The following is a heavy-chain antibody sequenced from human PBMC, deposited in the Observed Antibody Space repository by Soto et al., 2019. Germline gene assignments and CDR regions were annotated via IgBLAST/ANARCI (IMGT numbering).Heavy chain of an antibody. Sequence: GGSLRLSCAASGFTFSSYSMNWVRQAPGKGLEWVSSISSSSSYIYYADSVKGRFTISRDNAKNSLYLQMNSLRAEDTAVYSCARDSLYGSGKTNFDYWGQGTLVTVSS. CDR1: GFTFSSYS. CDR3: ARDSLYGSGKTNFDY. CDR2: ISSSSSYI. J-gene: IGHJ4*02. V-gene: IGHV3-21*01. D-gene: IGHD3-10*01.